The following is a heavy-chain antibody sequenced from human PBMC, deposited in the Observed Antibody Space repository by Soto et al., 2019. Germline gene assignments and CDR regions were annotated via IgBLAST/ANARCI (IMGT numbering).Heavy chain of an antibody. CDR2: TNHSGST. CDR3: ARTGGMDL. Sequence: QVQLQQWGAGLLKPSETLSLTCAVYGWSFTGYYWSWLRQPPGKGPEWIGETNHSGSTKYNPALENRVTISVDTSKNQFFLKLNSVSAADTAVYYCARTGGMDLWSQGATVTVSS. CDR1: GWSFTGYY. J-gene: IGHJ6*02. V-gene: IGHV4-34*01.